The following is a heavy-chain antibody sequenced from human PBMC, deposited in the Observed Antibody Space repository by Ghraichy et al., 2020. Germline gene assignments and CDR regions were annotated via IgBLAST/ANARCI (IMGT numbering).Heavy chain of an antibody. D-gene: IGHD6-19*01. V-gene: IGHV1-69*10. CDR3: ALETVIAVAGNGIDY. CDR1: GGTFSSYA. J-gene: IGHJ4*02. CDR2: IIPIFGIA. Sequence: SVKVSCKASGGTFSSYAISWVRQAPGQGLEWMGGIIPIFGIANYAQKFQGRVTITADKSTSTAYMELSSLRSEDTAVYYCALETVIAVAGNGIDYWGQGTLVTVSS.